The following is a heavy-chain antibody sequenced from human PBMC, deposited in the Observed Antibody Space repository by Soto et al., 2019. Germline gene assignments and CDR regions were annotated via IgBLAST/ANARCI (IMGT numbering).Heavy chain of an antibody. V-gene: IGHV3-15*01. J-gene: IGHJ6*02. D-gene: IGHD6-13*01. CDR3: TTDGDGIAAAYYYGMDV. Sequence: PGGSLRLSCAASGFTFSNAWMIWVRQAPGKWLEWVGRIKSETDCGTTDYAAPVKGRFTISRDDSKNTLYLQMNSLKTEDTAVYYCTTDGDGIAAAYYYGMDVWGQGTTVTVSS. CDR1: GFTFSNAW. CDR2: IKSETDCGTT.